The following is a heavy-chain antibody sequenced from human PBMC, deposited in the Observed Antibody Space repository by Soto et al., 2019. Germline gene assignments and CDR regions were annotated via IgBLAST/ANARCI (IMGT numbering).Heavy chain of an antibody. CDR1: GFRFSDHI. D-gene: IGHD2-21*02. CDR2: ISSSSDNI. V-gene: IGHV3-48*02. J-gene: IGHJ1*01. CDR3: ARLPKGSLVTD. Sequence: SLRLSCVASGFRFSDHIMTWVRQSPGKGLQWIAYISSSSDNIYYAESVRGRFTVSRDNAKNALFLEMNSLRDDDTATYYCARLPKGSLVTDWGQGTRVTVSS.